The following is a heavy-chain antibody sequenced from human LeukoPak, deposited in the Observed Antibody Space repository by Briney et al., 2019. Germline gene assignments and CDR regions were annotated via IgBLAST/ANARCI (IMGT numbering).Heavy chain of an antibody. CDR1: GYSISSGYY. Sequence: SETLSLTCAVSGYSISSGYYWGWIRQPPGKGLEWIGSIYHSGSTYHNPSLKSRVTISVDTSKNQFSLKLSSVTAADTAVYYCASNLYSSSSVDYWGQGTLVTVSS. CDR2: IYHSGST. J-gene: IGHJ4*02. D-gene: IGHD6-6*01. V-gene: IGHV4-38-2*01. CDR3: ASNLYSSSSVDY.